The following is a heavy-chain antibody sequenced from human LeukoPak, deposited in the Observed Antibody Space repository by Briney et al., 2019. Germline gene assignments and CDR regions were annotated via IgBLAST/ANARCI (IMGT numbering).Heavy chain of an antibody. V-gene: IGHV3-53*01. Sequence: TGGSLRLSCAASGFTFSSYWMSWVRQAPGKGLEWVSVIYSGGSTYYADSVKGRFTISRDNSKNTLYLQMNSLRAEDTAVYYCASFRGDGYNYLDYWGQGTLVTVSS. CDR3: ASFRGDGYNYLDY. CDR2: IYSGGST. D-gene: IGHD5-24*01. CDR1: GFTFSSYW. J-gene: IGHJ4*02.